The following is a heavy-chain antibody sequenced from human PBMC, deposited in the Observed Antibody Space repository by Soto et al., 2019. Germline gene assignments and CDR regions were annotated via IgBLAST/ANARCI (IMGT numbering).Heavy chain of an antibody. CDR2: IYHSGST. Sequence: SETLSLTCAVSGGSISSGGFSWNWIRQPPGKGLEWIGYIYHSGSTYNSPSLKSRVTISVDRSKNQFSLKLSSVTAADTAVYYCARGLEVIAATPQWDYWGQGTLVTVSS. V-gene: IGHV4-30-2*01. CDR1: GGSISSGGFS. J-gene: IGHJ4*02. CDR3: ARGLEVIAATPQWDY. D-gene: IGHD2-15*01.